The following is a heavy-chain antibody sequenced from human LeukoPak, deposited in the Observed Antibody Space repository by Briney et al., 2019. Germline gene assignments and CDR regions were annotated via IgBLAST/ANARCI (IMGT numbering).Heavy chain of an antibody. Sequence: ASVKVSCKASGYTFTSYGISWVRQAPGQGLEWMGWISAYNGNTNYAQKLQGRVTMTTDTSTSTAYMELRGLRSDDTAVYYCAREGQWGYYDSSGYYYLAYWGQGTLVTVSS. CDR1: GYTFTSYG. CDR2: ISAYNGNT. D-gene: IGHD3-22*01. V-gene: IGHV1-18*01. CDR3: AREGQWGYYDSSGYYYLAY. J-gene: IGHJ4*02.